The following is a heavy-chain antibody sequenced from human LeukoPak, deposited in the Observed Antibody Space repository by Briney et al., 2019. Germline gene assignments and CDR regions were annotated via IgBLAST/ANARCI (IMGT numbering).Heavy chain of an antibody. CDR3: ATKSTIAAINHYMDV. D-gene: IGHD6-13*01. Sequence: PEASVKVSCKASGGTFSSYAISWVRQAPGQGLEWMGGFDPEDGETIYAQKFQGRVTMTEDTSTDTAYMGLSSLRSEDTAVYYCATKSTIAAINHYMDVWGKGTTVTVSS. V-gene: IGHV1-24*01. CDR2: FDPEDGET. J-gene: IGHJ6*03. CDR1: GGTFSSYA.